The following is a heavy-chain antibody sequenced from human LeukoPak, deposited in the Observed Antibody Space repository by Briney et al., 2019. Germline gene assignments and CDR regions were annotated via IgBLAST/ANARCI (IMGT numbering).Heavy chain of an antibody. CDR1: GGSISSGGYY. V-gene: IGHV4-30-2*01. CDR2: IYHSGST. CDR3: ARDPYSSSPTFDY. D-gene: IGHD6-6*01. J-gene: IGHJ4*02. Sequence: SETLSLTCAVSGGSISSGGYYWSWIRQPPGKGLEWIGYIYHSGSTYYNPSLKSRVTISVDRSKNQFSLKLSSVTAADTAVYYCARDPYSSSPTFDYWGQGTLVTVSS.